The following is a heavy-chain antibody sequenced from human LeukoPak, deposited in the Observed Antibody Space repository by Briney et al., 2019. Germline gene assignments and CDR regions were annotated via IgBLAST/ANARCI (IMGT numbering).Heavy chain of an antibody. V-gene: IGHV4-4*09. J-gene: IGHJ4*02. CDR1: GGSISSYY. CDR3: AREGAETVYNY. Sequence: SETLSLTCTVSGGSISSYYWSWIRQPPGKGLEWIGYIYTSGSTNYNPSLKSRVTISVDTSKNQFSLKLSSVTAADTAVYYCAREGAETVYNYWGQGTLVTVSS. CDR2: IYTSGST. D-gene: IGHD2-8*01.